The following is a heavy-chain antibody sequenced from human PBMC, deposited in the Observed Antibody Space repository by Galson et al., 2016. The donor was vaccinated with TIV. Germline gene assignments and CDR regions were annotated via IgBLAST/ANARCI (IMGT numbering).Heavy chain of an antibody. CDR2: IYYSGST. Sequence: TLSLTCPVSGGSISNYYWSWIRQPPGKGLEWIGYIYYSGSTSYNPSLKSRVTISLDTPKSQFSLKLNSVTAADTAVYYCARLDTAPDSWGQGTLVTVSS. D-gene: IGHD5-18*01. CDR1: GGSISNYY. J-gene: IGHJ4*02. CDR3: ARLDTAPDS. V-gene: IGHV4-59*08.